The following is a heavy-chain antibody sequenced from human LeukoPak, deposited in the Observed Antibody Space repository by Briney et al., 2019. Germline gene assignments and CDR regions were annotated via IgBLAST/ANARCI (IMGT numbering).Heavy chain of an antibody. CDR1: GFTFSSYA. D-gene: IGHD3-10*01. CDR2: ISYDGSNK. CDR3: ARVLSGRGSLYYYYYYMDV. V-gene: IGHV3-30*14. J-gene: IGHJ6*03. Sequence: PGRSLRLSCAASGFTFSSYAMHWVRQAPGKGLEWVAVISYDGSNKYYADSVKGRFTISRDNSKNTLYLQMNSLRAEDTAVYYCARVLSGRGSLYYYYYYMDVWGKGTTVTISS.